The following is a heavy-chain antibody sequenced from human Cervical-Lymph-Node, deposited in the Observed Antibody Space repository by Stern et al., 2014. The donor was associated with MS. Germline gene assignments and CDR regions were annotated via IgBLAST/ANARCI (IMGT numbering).Heavy chain of an antibody. CDR2: ISYDGSNK. D-gene: IGHD5-24*01. CDR3: AKVSGDGYIDY. CDR1: GFTFSSYG. V-gene: IGHV3-30*18. J-gene: IGHJ4*02. Sequence: QDQLVQSGGGVVQPGRSLRLSCAASGFTFSSYGMHWVRQAPGKGLEWVAIISYDGSNKYYADSVKGRFTISRDNSKNTLYLQMNSLRAEDTAVYYCAKVSGDGYIDYWGQGTLVTVSS.